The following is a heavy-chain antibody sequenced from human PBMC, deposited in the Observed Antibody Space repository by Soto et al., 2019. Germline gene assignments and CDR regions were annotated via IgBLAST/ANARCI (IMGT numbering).Heavy chain of an antibody. J-gene: IGHJ4*02. CDR1: VFTVSTYG. D-gene: IGHD2-8*02. V-gene: IGHV3-30*03. CDR3: TGEVASGY. Sequence: QVQLVESGGGVVQPGRSLRLSCAVSVFTVSTYGMHWVRQAPGKGLAWVAVISRDGGTKYYADSVKGRFTISRDNSRNTLSLEMNSLRGDDLAVYYCTGEVASGYWGQGTLVTVSS. CDR2: ISRDGGTK.